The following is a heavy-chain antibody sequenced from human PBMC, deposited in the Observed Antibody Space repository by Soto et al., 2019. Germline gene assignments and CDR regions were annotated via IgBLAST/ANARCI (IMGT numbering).Heavy chain of an antibody. Sequence: QVQLVQSGAEVKKPGASVKDSCKTSGYTLTNYNINWVRQATGQGPEWMGWMNPNSGNTGYAPKFQGRVIIASNTPISTAYMEVRSLRSGHPGVYYCARVEPYRTSSPFHNWGPGTLVTVSS. V-gene: IGHV1-8*01. CDR3: ARVEPYRTSSPFHN. D-gene: IGHD6-6*01. CDR1: GYTLTNYN. J-gene: IGHJ4*02. CDR2: MNPNSGNT.